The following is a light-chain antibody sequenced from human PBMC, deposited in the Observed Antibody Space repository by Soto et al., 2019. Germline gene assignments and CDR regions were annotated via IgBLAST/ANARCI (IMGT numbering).Light chain of an antibody. CDR1: QTVYTW. CDR2: EAS. V-gene: IGKV1-5*03. CDR3: QQCSSYSPYT. J-gene: IGKJ2*01. Sequence: DIQMTQSPSTLSASIGDRVTITCRASQTVYTWLAWYQQKPGTAPKLLIYEASTLHSGVPSRFSGSGSGTEFTLVISRLQPDDLATYYCQQCSSYSPYTFGQGTKVEI.